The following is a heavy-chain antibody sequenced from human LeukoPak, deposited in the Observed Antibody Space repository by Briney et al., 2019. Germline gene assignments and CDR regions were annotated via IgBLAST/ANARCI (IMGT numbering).Heavy chain of an antibody. J-gene: IGHJ6*03. CDR1: GYTLTELS. V-gene: IGHV1-18*01. CDR2: ISAYNGNT. CDR3: ARASKENYYYYYYMDV. Sequence: ASVKVSGKVSGYTLTELSMHWVRQAPGQGLEWMGWISAYNGNTNYAQKLQGRVTMTSDTSTSTAYMELSSLRSEDTAVYYCARASKENYYYYYYMDVWGKGTTVTISS.